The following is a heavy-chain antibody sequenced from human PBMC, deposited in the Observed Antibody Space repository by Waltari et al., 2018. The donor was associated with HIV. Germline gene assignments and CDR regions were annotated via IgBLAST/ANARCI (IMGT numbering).Heavy chain of an antibody. CDR1: GFTFSSST. V-gene: IGHV3-21*01. CDR3: ARGVVAAATPPLGY. D-gene: IGHD2-15*01. CDR2: ISSSSTYI. J-gene: IGHJ4*02. Sequence: EVQLVESGGGLVKPGGSVRLSCAASGFTFSSSTMNWVRQAPGKGLEWVSSISSSSTYIYYADSVKGRVTISRDNAKNSLYLQMNSLRAEDTAVYFCARGVVAAATPPLGYWGQGTLVTVSS.